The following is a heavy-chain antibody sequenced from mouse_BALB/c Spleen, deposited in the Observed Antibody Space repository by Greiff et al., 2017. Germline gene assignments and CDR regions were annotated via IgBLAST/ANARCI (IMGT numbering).Heavy chain of an antibody. CDR3: ARLRDAMDY. D-gene: IGHD2-12*01. V-gene: IGHV1S137*01. Sequence: QVQLKQSGAELVRPGVSVKISCKGSGYTFTDYAMHWEKQSHAKSLEWIGVISTYYGDASYNQKFKGKATMTVDKSSSTAYMELARLTSEDSAIYYCARLRDAMDYWGQGTSVTVSS. CDR2: ISTYYGDA. CDR1: GYTFTDYA. J-gene: IGHJ4*01.